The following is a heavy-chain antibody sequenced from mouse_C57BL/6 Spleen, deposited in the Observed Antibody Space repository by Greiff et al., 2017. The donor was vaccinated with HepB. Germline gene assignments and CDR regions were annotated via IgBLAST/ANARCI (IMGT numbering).Heavy chain of an antibody. J-gene: IGHJ3*01. D-gene: IGHD1-1*01. V-gene: IGHV2-2*01. Sequence: VQLQQSGPGLVQPSQSLSITCTVSGFSLTSYGVPWVRQSPGKGLEWLGVIWSGGSTDSNAAFISRLSISKDNSKSQDFFKKNSLQADDTAIFYCARGGDVSREAWFAYGGQGTLVTVSA. CDR1: GFSLTSYG. CDR3: ARGGDVSREAWFAY. CDR2: IWSGGST.